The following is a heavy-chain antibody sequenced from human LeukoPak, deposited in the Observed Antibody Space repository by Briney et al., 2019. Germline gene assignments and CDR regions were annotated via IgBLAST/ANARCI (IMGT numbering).Heavy chain of an antibody. CDR2: VDHTGST. J-gene: IGHJ6*03. D-gene: IGHD1-1*01. CDR3: ARGRVSSSTWYSTYYYHFYMDV. CDR1: DDSITMYY. Sequence: KPSETLSLTCSVSDDSITMYYWTWIRQPPGKGLEWIGYVDHTGSTNFNPSLNGRVSISRGTTKNLFSLRLRSVTAADTAVYFCARGRVSSSTWYSTYYYHFYMDVWGKGTTVTVSS. V-gene: IGHV4-59*01.